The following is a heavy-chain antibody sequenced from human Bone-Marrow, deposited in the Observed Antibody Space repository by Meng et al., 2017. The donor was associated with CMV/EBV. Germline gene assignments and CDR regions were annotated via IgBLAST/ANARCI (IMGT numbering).Heavy chain of an antibody. V-gene: IGHV3-23*01. D-gene: IGHD5-18*01. J-gene: IGHJ4*02. CDR2: ISGSGGST. CDR3: AKGGGYSYGRTQYFDY. CDR1: VTFSSYA. Sequence: VTFSSYAMSWVRQAPGKGLEWVSAISGSGGSTYYADSVKGRFTISRDNSKNTLYLQMNSLRAEDTAVYYCAKGGGYSYGRTQYFDYWGQGTLVTVSS.